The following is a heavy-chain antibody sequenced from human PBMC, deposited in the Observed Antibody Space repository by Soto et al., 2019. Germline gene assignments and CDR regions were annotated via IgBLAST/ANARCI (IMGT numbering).Heavy chain of an antibody. J-gene: IGHJ5*02. CDR3: ARATGDDDILTGGFDP. D-gene: IGHD3-9*01. Sequence: SETLSLTCAVSGGSISSGGYSWSWIRPPPGKGLEWIGYIYHSGSTYYNPSLKSRVTISVDRSKNQFSLKLSSVTAADTAVYYCARATGDDDILTGGFDPWGQGTLVTVSS. CDR1: GGSISSGGYS. CDR2: IYHSGST. V-gene: IGHV4-30-2*01.